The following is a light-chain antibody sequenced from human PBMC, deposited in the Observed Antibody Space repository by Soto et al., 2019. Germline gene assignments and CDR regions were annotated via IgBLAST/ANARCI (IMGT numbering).Light chain of an antibody. CDR1: QSVSSSS. Sequence: EIVLTQSPGTLSLSPGERATLSCRASQSVSSSSLVWYQQKAGQAPRLLIYGASSRAAGFPDKFSGSGSGTDFTPPISRLEPEVFAVYFCQQYGTSPWTFGQGTKVEIK. CDR3: QQYGTSPWT. V-gene: IGKV3-20*01. CDR2: GAS. J-gene: IGKJ1*01.